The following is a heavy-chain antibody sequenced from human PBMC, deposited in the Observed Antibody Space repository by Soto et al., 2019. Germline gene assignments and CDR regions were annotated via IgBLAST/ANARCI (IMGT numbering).Heavy chain of an antibody. CDR2: IYYSGST. J-gene: IGHJ5*02. D-gene: IGHD3-10*01. V-gene: IGHV4-31*03. CDR1: GGSISSGGYY. CDR3: ARYSMVRGVINNWFDP. Sequence: QVQLQESGPGLVKPSQTLSLTCTVSGGSISSGGYYWSWIRQHPGKGLEWIGYIYYSGSTYYNPSLKSRVTISVDTSKNQFSLKLSSVTAADTAVYYCARYSMVRGVINNWFDPWGQGTLVTVSS.